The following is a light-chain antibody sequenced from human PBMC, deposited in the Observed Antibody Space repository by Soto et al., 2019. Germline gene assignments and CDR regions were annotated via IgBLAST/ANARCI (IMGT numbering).Light chain of an antibody. J-gene: IGLJ2*01. V-gene: IGLV1-47*01. CDR2: RNN. CDR1: SSNIGSNY. Sequence: QAVVTQPPSASGTPGQRVTISCSGSSSNIGSNYVYWYQQLPGTAPKLLIYRNNQRPSGVPDRFSGSKSGTSASLAISGLRSEDEADYYCAAWDDSRVVFGGGTQLTVL. CDR3: AAWDDSRVV.